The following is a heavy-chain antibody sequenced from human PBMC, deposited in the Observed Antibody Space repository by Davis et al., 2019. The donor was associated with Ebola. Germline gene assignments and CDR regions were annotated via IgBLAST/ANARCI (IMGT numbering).Heavy chain of an antibody. CDR1: GGSISTYY. CDR3: ARSRGWELRTGWYDYGMDV. CDR2: VYYSGTT. J-gene: IGHJ6*02. D-gene: IGHD1-26*01. Sequence: PSETLSLTCTVSGGSISTYYWSWIRQPPGKGLEWIGYVYYSGTTNYSPSLKSRVTISVDTSKNQFSLKLSSVTAADTAVYYCARSRGWELRTGWYDYGMDVWGQGSTVTVFS. V-gene: IGHV4-59*01.